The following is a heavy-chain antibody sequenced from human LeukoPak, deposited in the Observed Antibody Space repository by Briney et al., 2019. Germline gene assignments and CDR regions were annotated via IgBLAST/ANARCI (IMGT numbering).Heavy chain of an antibody. CDR3: ARGLAYTMIITPFDY. D-gene: IGHD3-22*01. CDR1: GYTFTSYA. CDR2: INAGNGNT. V-gene: IGHV1-3*01. J-gene: IGHJ4*02. Sequence: ASVKVSCKASGYTFTSYAMHWVRQAPGQRLEWMGWINAGNGNTKYSQKFQGRVTITRDTSASTAYMELSSLRSEDTAVYYCARGLAYTMIITPFDYWGQGTLVTVSS.